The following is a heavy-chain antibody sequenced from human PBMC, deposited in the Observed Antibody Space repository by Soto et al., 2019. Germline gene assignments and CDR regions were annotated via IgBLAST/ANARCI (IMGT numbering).Heavy chain of an antibody. J-gene: IGHJ4*02. CDR3: ARDPGRGSYLDY. CDR1: GGTFSSYA. CDR2: IIPIFGTA. D-gene: IGHD3-16*01. V-gene: IGHV1-69*01. Sequence: QVQLVQSGAEVKKPGSSVKVSCKASGGTFSSYAISWVRQAPGQGLEWMGGIIPIFGTANYAQKFQGRVTITAEESTSTAYVELSRLRSEDTAVYYCARDPGRGSYLDYWGKGPLITVSS.